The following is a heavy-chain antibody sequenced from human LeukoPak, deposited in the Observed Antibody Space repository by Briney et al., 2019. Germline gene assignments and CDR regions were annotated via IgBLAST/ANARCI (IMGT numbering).Heavy chain of an antibody. D-gene: IGHD6-19*01. CDR1: GGSISSYY. V-gene: IGHV4-59*01. Sequence: SETLSLTCTVSGGSISSYYWSWIRQPPGKGLEWIGYIYYSGSTNYNPSLKSRVTISVDTSKNQFSLKLSSVTAADTAVYYCARVGGSVAGPLFDYWGQGTLVTVSS. J-gene: IGHJ4*02. CDR3: ARVGGSVAGPLFDY. CDR2: IYYSGST.